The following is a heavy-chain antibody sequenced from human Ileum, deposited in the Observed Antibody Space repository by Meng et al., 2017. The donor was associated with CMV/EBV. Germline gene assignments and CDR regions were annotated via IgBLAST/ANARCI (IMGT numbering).Heavy chain of an antibody. CDR2: ISHTGIT. Sequence: SETLSLTCAVFGGSLTGSFWSWIRQSPEKGLEWIGEISHTGITNYNPSLRSRVLLSVGTSTNQISLKLRSLTAADAAVYYCARIDYQLLPYYYGMDVWGQGTTVTVSS. D-gene: IGHD2-2*01. V-gene: IGHV4-34*01. CDR3: ARIDYQLLPYYYGMDV. J-gene: IGHJ6*02. CDR1: GGSLTGSF.